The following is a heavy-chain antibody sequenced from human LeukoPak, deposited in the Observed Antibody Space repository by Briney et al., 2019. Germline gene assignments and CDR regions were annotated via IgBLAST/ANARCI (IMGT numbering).Heavy chain of an antibody. V-gene: IGHV4-38-2*02. CDR2: IDHSGST. D-gene: IGHD3-10*01. CDR1: GYSISSGYY. CDR3: ARSPYYYGSGSYWGQYFDY. J-gene: IGHJ4*02. Sequence: PSETLSLTCTVSGYSISSGYYWGWIRQPPGKGLEWIGEIDHSGSTNYNPSLKSRVTISVDTSKNQFSLKLSSVTAADTAVYYCARSPYYYGSGSYWGQYFDYWGQGTLVTVSS.